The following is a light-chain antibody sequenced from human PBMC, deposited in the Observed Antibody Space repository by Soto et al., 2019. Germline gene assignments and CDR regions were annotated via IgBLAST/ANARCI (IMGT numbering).Light chain of an antibody. CDR2: DAS. CDR1: QSVTSN. CDR3: QQYNNWPLT. V-gene: IGKV3-15*01. Sequence: EIVMTQSPATLSVSPGERATLSCRASQSVTSNIAWYQQRPGQAPRLLIYDASTRATGIPARFSGSGSGTEFTLTISTLQSEDFAVYYCQQYNNWPLTFGPGTKVDIK. J-gene: IGKJ3*01.